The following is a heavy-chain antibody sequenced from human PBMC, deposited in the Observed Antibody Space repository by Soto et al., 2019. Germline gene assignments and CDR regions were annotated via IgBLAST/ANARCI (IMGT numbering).Heavy chain of an antibody. J-gene: IGHJ4*02. CDR1: GQSFSGRS. CDR3: ARGSGIVALPGELEDVNYDY. Sequence: QVQLQQCGAGLVKPSETLSLSCAVYGQSFSGRSWAWIRQPPGNGLEWIGEINESGSTYYNPSLKSRVTSSTDTSKNQFSLKLSSVSAADTAAYFCARGSGIVALPGELEDVNYDYWGQGTLVNVSS. V-gene: IGHV4-34*01. D-gene: IGHD1-1*01. CDR2: INESGST.